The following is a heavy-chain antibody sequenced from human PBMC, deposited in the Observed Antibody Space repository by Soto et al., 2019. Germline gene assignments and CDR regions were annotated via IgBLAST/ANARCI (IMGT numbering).Heavy chain of an antibody. D-gene: IGHD3-10*01. Sequence: PSETLSLTCAVSGGSISSSNWWSWVRQPPGKGLEWIGEIYHSGSTNYNPSLKSRVTISVDKSKNQFSLKLSSVTAADTAVYYCARWVRGVTQQYFDYWGQGTLVTVSS. CDR1: GGSISSSNW. J-gene: IGHJ4*02. CDR3: ARWVRGVTQQYFDY. CDR2: IYHSGST. V-gene: IGHV4-4*02.